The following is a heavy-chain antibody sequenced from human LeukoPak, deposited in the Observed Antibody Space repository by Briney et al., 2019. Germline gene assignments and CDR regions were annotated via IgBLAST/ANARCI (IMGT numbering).Heavy chain of an antibody. D-gene: IGHD6-19*01. CDR3: ARDRIAVAGRSCYFDY. J-gene: IGHJ4*02. Sequence: KPSETLSLTCAVSGGSISSSNWWSWVRQPPGKGLEWIGEIYHSGSTNYNPSLKSRVTISVDKSKNQFSLKLSSVTAADTAVYYCARDRIAVAGRSCYFDYWGQGTLVTVSS. CDR1: GGSISSSNW. V-gene: IGHV4-4*02. CDR2: IYHSGST.